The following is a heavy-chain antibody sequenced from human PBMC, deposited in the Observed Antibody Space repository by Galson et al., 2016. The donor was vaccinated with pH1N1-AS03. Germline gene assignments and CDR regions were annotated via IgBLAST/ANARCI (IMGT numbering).Heavy chain of an antibody. CDR1: GYTFIGYF. V-gene: IGHV1-2*02. D-gene: IGHD3-3*01. CDR2: INPNSGGT. J-gene: IGHJ5*02. CDR3: ARGTISGVDLQRRFDA. Sequence: SVKVSCKATGYTFIGYFLHWVRQAPGHGLEWMGWINPNSGGTHYAQKFQGRITMTRDTSITSAYMELSGLRADDTALYYCARGTISGVDLQRRFDAWGQGTLVTVSS.